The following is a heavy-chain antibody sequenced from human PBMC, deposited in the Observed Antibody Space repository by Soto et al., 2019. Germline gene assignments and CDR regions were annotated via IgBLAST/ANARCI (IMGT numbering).Heavy chain of an antibody. D-gene: IGHD3-3*01. J-gene: IGHJ6*02. Sequence: QVQLVQSGAEVKKPGASVKVSCKASGYTFTSYGISWVRQAPGQGLEWMGWISAYNGNTNYAQKLQGRVTMTTDTARGTADRELRGLRSDDTAGDYCARGRSARGGRYYDYGMDVWGQGTTVTVS. CDR2: ISAYNGNT. V-gene: IGHV1-18*01. CDR3: ARGRSARGGRYYDYGMDV. CDR1: GYTFTSYG.